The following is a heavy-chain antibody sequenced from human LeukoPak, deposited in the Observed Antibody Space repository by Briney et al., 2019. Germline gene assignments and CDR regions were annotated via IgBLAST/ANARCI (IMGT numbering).Heavy chain of an antibody. J-gene: IGHJ3*02. Sequence: PGGSLRLSCAASGFTFDEYAMHWVRQAPGKGLEWVSLISGDATTTYYAASVEGRFTISRDNSNNTLYLQMNSLRAEDTAMYYCAREHDDNSGGEDAFDIWGPGTMVTVSS. CDR1: GFTFDEYA. CDR3: AREHDDNSGGEDAFDI. V-gene: IGHV3-43*02. CDR2: ISGDATTT. D-gene: IGHD3-22*01.